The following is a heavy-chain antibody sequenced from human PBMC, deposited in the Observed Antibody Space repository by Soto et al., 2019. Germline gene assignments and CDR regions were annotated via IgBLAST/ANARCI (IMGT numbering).Heavy chain of an antibody. V-gene: IGHV1-24*01. D-gene: IGHD3-10*01. CDR2: FDPEDGET. CDR3: ATGPMVRGVLYYYGMDV. CDR1: GGTFSSYA. Sequence: GASVKVSCKASGGTFSSYAISWVRQAPGQGLEWMGGFDPEDGETIYAQKFQGRVTMTEDTSTDTAYMELSSLRSEDTAVYYCATGPMVRGVLYYYGMDVWGQGTTVTVSS. J-gene: IGHJ6*02.